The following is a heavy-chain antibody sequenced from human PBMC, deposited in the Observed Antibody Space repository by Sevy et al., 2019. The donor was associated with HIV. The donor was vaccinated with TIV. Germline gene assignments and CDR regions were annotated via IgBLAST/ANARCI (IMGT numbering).Heavy chain of an antibody. CDR2: ISSSSSYI. CDR3: ARVYRVVMTLYGMDV. D-gene: IGHD3-3*01. V-gene: IGHV3-21*01. CDR1: GFTFSSYS. Sequence: KAGGSLRLSCAASGFTFSSYSMNWVRQAPGKGLEWVSSISSSSSYIYYADSVKGRFTISRDNAKNSLYLQMNSLRAEDTAVYYCARVYRVVMTLYGMDVWGQGTTVTVSS. J-gene: IGHJ6*02.